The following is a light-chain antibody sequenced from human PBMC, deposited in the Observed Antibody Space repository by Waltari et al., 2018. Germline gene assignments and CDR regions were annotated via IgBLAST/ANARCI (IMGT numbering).Light chain of an antibody. CDR3: QQYNNWPPTWT. J-gene: IGKJ1*01. Sequence: EIVMTQSPATLSVSPGDRATLSCRASQSVNSKLAWYQQKPGQTPRLLIYAASTRATGIPARFSGTGSGTEFTLTISSLQSEDFAVYYCQQYNNWPPTWTFGQGTKVEIK. V-gene: IGKV3-15*01. CDR1: QSVNSK. CDR2: AAS.